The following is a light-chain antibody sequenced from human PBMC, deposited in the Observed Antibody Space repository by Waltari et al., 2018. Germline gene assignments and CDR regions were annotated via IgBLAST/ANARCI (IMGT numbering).Light chain of an antibody. CDR1: QSISSY. V-gene: IGKV1-39*01. Sequence: DIQMTQSPSSLSASVGDRVTITCRASQSISSYLNWYQQKPGKAPKLLIYAASSLQSGVPSRFSGSGSGTDFTLTISSVQPEDFATYYCQQSYSTLLTFGGGTKVEIK. J-gene: IGKJ4*01. CDR3: QQSYSTLLT. CDR2: AAS.